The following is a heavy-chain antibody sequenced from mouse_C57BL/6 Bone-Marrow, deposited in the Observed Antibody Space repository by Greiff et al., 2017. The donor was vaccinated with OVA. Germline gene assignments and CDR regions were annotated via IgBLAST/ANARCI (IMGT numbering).Heavy chain of an antibody. Sequence: EVKLLESGGGLVQPGGSLKLSCAASGFTFSDYYMYWVRQTPEKRLEWVAYISNGGGSTYYPDTVKGRFTISRDNAKNTLYLQMSRLKSEDTAMYYCARGRLLFDYWGQGTTLTVSS. CDR3: ARGRLLFDY. CDR1: GFTFSDYY. D-gene: IGHD1-1*01. V-gene: IGHV5-12*01. CDR2: ISNGGGST. J-gene: IGHJ2*01.